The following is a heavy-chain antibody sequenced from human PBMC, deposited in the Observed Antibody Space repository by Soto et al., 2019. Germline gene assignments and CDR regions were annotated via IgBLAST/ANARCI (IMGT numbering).Heavy chain of an antibody. J-gene: IGHJ4*01. Sequence: ASLKVSCKASGYTFNIHYMHWVRQAPGQGLEWMGIINPSGGSTTYAQKFQGRVAMTRDTSTSTVYMELSSLKSEDTAVYYCGFGHYDSSGKLGFDYWG. D-gene: IGHD3-22*01. CDR3: GFGHYDSSGKLGFDY. CDR2: INPSGGST. CDR1: GYTFNIHY. V-gene: IGHV1-46*02.